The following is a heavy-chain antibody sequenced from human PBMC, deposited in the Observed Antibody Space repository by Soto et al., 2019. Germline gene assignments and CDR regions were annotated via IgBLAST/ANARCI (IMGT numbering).Heavy chain of an antibody. V-gene: IGHV3-23*01. Sequence: EVQLLESGGGLVQPGGSLRLSCTASGFTFSDHAMTWVRQAPGKGLEWLSGISGGGSGAYYADSVKGRFTVSRANSNNTLFLQMDSLRVEDTCVYYCAIDLWWYTHWGQGTRVTVSS. CDR2: ISGGGSGA. J-gene: IGHJ4*02. D-gene: IGHD2-15*01. CDR3: AIDLWWYTH. CDR1: GFTFSDHA.